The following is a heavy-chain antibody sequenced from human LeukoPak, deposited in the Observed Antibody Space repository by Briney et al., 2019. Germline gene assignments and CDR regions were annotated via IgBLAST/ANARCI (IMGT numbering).Heavy chain of an antibody. CDR3: ARGSDSSGTNWFDP. CDR1: GASISSGSYY. V-gene: IGHV4-61*02. Sequence: SETLSLTCTVSGASISSGSYYWSWIRQPAGKGLEWIGRVYNSGTTNYNPSLKSRVAISVDTSKNQFSLKLSSVTAADTAVYYCARGSDSSGTNWFDPWGQGTLVTVSS. CDR2: VYNSGTT. D-gene: IGHD6-19*01. J-gene: IGHJ5*02.